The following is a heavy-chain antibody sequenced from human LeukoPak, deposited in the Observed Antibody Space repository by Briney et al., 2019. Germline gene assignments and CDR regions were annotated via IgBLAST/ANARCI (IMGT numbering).Heavy chain of an antibody. Sequence: SETLSLTCTVSGGSISYYYWSWIRQPPGKGLEWIGYIYYSGSTNYNPSLKSRVTISVDTSKNQFSLKLNSVTAADTAVYYCARITYGDNHFDVWGQGTMVTVSS. CDR2: IYYSGST. CDR1: GGSISYYY. V-gene: IGHV4-59*01. D-gene: IGHD4-23*01. J-gene: IGHJ3*01. CDR3: ARITYGDNHFDV.